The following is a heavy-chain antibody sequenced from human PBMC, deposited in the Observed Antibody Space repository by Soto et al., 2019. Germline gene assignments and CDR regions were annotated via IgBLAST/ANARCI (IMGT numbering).Heavy chain of an antibody. CDR1: GYTFTSYG. CDR3: ARDIGDWGATEGYYYYGMDV. J-gene: IGHJ6*02. Sequence: QVQLVQSGAEVKKPGASVKVSCKASGYTFTSYGISWVRQAPGQGLEWMGWISAYNGNTNYAQKLQGRVTMTTDTSTSTAYMELRSLRSDDTAVYYCARDIGDWGATEGYYYYGMDVWGQGTTVTVSS. D-gene: IGHD1-26*01. CDR2: ISAYNGNT. V-gene: IGHV1-18*01.